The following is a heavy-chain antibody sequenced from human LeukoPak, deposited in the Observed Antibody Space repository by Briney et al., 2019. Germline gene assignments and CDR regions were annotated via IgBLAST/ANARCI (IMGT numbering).Heavy chain of an antibody. CDR1: GFTFSTTY. CDR3: ARGHNPGSDS. V-gene: IGHV3-53*01. J-gene: IGHJ4*02. D-gene: IGHD5-24*01. Sequence: GGSLRLSCAVSGFTFSTTYMSWVRQAPGKGLEWVSVLHSGGNTYYADSVKGRFTISRDNSKNTLYLQMNSLRAEDTAVYYCARGHNPGSDSWGQGTLVTVSS. CDR2: LHSGGNT.